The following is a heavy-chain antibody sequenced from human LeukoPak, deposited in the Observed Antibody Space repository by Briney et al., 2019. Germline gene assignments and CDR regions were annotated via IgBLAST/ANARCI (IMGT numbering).Heavy chain of an antibody. CDR3: AKVVITFGGVIASLDF. CDR2: ISGSGGST. J-gene: IGHJ4*02. CDR1: GFTFSSYA. V-gene: IGHV3-23*01. D-gene: IGHD3-16*02. Sequence: GGSLRLSCAASGFTFSSYAMSWVRQAPGKGLEWVSAISGSGGSTYYADSVKGRFTISRDNSKNTLYLQMNSLRAEDTAVYYCAKVVITFGGVIASLDFWGQGTLVTVSS.